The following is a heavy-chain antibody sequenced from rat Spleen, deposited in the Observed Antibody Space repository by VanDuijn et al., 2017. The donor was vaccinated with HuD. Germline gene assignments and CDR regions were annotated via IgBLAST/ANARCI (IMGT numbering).Heavy chain of an antibody. J-gene: IGHJ4*01. CDR2: ITNSGGST. Sequence: EVQLVESGGGLVQPGRSLKLSCAASGFTFSNYGMAWVRQAPTKGLEWVASITNSGGSTYYRDSVKGRFTISRDNAKSTLYLQMDSLRSEDTATYYCTTDDYYSSYIYVMDAWGQGASVTVSS. V-gene: IGHV5-27*01. CDR3: TTDDYYSSYIYVMDA. CDR1: GFTFSNYG. D-gene: IGHD1-2*01.